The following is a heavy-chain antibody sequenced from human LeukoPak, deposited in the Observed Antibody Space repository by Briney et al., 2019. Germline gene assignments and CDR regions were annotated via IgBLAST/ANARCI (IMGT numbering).Heavy chain of an antibody. CDR3: ARAREDILTGYYYYYGMDV. D-gene: IGHD3-9*01. J-gene: IGHJ6*02. V-gene: IGHV4-59*01. Sequence: PSETLSLTCAVYGGSFSGYYWSWIRQPPGKGLEWIGYIYYSGSTNYNPSLKSRVTISVDTSKNQFSLKLSSVTAADTAVYYCARAREDILTGYYYYYGMDVWGQGTTVTVSS. CDR1: GGSFSGYY. CDR2: IYYSGST.